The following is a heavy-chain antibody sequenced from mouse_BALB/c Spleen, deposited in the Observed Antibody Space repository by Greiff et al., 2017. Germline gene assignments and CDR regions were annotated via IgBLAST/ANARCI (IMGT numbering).Heavy chain of an antibody. CDR2: ISSGGST. V-gene: IGHV5-6-5*01. D-gene: IGHD1-1*01. CDR3: ARGGITTVVARNYAMDY. CDR1: GFTFSSYA. Sequence: DVMLVESGGGLVKPGGSLKLSCAASGFTFSSYAMSWVRQTPEKRLEWVASISSGGSTYYPDSVKGRFTISRDNARNILYLQMSSLRSEDTAMYYCARGGITTVVARNYAMDYWGQGTSVTVSS. J-gene: IGHJ4*01.